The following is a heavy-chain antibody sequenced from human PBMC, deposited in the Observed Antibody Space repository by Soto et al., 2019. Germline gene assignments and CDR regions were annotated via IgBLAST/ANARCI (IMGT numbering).Heavy chain of an antibody. CDR1: GGSISSYY. V-gene: IGHV4-4*07. J-gene: IGHJ6*02. CDR2: IYTSGST. D-gene: IGHD3-3*01. CDR3: ARDGSTIFGVVYYYYGMDV. Sequence: NPSETLSLTCTVSGGSISSYYWSWIRQPAGKGLEWIGRIYTSGSTNYNPSLKSRVTMSVDTSKNQFSLKLSSVTAADTAVYYCARDGSTIFGVVYYYYGMDVWGQGTTVTVSS.